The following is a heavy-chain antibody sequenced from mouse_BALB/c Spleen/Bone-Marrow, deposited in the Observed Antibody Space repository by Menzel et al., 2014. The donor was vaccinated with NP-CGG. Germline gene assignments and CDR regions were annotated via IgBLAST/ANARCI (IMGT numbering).Heavy chain of an antibody. CDR2: INPSTGYT. D-gene: IGHD4-1*01. Sequence: QVQLQQPGAELAKPGASVMMSCKASGYTFTSYWMHWVKQRPGQGLEWIGYINPSTGYTEYNQKFKDKATLTADKSSSTAYMQLSSLTSEDSAVYYCATGTYYFDYWGQGTTLTVSS. CDR1: GYTFTSYW. V-gene: IGHV1-7*01. J-gene: IGHJ2*01. CDR3: ATGTYYFDY.